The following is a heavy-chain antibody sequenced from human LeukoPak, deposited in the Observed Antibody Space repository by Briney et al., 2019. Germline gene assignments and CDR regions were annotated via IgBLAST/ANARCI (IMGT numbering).Heavy chain of an antibody. D-gene: IGHD3-3*01. Sequence: PSETLSLTCTVSGGSISSYYWSWIRQPPGKGPEWVANIKQDGSEKYYVDSVKGRFTISRDNAKNSLYLQMNSLRAEDTAVYYCARDAFSRISVFGVVSDAFDIWGQGTMVTVSS. CDR2: IKQDGSEK. CDR1: GGSISSYY. CDR3: ARDAFSRISVFGVVSDAFDI. J-gene: IGHJ3*02. V-gene: IGHV3-7*01.